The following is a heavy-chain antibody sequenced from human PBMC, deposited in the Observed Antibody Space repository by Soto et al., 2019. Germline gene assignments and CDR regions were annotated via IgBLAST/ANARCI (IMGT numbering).Heavy chain of an antibody. CDR1: GFTFSSYA. Sequence: GGSLRLSCAASGFTFSSYAMHWVRQAPGKGLAWVAVISYDGSNKYYADSVKGRFTISRDNSKNTLYLQMNSLRAEDTAVYYCARDPPLRYCSGGSCYHFDYWGQGTLVTVSS. J-gene: IGHJ4*02. CDR3: ARDPPLRYCSGGSCYHFDY. D-gene: IGHD2-15*01. V-gene: IGHV3-30-3*01. CDR2: ISYDGSNK.